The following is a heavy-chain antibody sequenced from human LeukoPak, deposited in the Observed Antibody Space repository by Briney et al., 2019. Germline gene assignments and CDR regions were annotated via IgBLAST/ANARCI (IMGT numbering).Heavy chain of an antibody. V-gene: IGHV3-21*01. J-gene: IGHJ4*02. CDR3: ARDKFEDY. D-gene: IGHD3-16*01. CDR2: ISSSSSYI. CDR1: GFTFSSYA. Sequence: GGSLRLSCAASGFTFSSYAMTWVRQAPGKGLGWVSSISSSSSYIYYADSVKGRFTISRDNAKNSLYLQMNSLRAEDTAVYYCARDKFEDYWGQGTLVTVSS.